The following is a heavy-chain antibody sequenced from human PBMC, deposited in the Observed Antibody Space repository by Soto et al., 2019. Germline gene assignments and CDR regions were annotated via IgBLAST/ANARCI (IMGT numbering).Heavy chain of an antibody. CDR3: ARDKITGLFDY. CDR1: DGSFSGYY. J-gene: IGHJ4*02. D-gene: IGHD2-8*02. V-gene: IGHV4-34*01. Sequence: PSQTLSLTCAVEDGSFSGYYWTWIRQPPGTGLEWIGEINHSGSTNYNPSLKSRVTISVDTSKNQFSLKLTSVTAADTAVYYCARDKITGLFDYWGQGTLVTVSS. CDR2: INHSGST.